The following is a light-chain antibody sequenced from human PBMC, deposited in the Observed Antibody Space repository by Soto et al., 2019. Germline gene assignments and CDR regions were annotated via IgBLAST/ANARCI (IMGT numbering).Light chain of an antibody. CDR1: QSSSSY. Sequence: DIQMTQSPSSLSASVGDRVTITCRASQSSSSYLNGYQQKQGKAPQPLIVASSSLQRRGPSRFSGSGSGTDVTSTSSSRQHADFATDYCQQSYSTPPTFGQGTRLEIK. CDR3: QQSYSTPPT. J-gene: IGKJ5*01. CDR2: ASS. V-gene: IGKV1-39*01.